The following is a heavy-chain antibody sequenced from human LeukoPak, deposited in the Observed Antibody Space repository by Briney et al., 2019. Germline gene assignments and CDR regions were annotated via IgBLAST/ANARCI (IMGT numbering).Heavy chain of an antibody. J-gene: IGHJ6*03. Sequence: ASVKVSCKASGGTFSSYAISWVRQAPGQGLEWMGWINTSTGNPTYAQGFTGRFVFSLDTSVSTAYLQISSLKAEDTAVYYCARVGRGNYDILTGYYRAHYYYMDVWGRGTTVTVSS. CDR2: INTSTGNP. V-gene: IGHV7-4-1*02. CDR1: GGTFSSYA. CDR3: ARVGRGNYDILTGYYRAHYYYMDV. D-gene: IGHD3-9*01.